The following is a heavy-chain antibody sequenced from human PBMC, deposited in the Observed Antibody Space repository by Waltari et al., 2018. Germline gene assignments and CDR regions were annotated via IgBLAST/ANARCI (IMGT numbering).Heavy chain of an antibody. CDR1: GFTFGDYA. J-gene: IGHJ3*02. D-gene: IGHD1-26*01. Sequence: EVQLVESGGGLVQPGRSLRLSCTVSGFTFGDYAMSWVRQAPGKGLEWVGFIRSKAYGGTTEYSASVKGRFTISRDDSKSSAYLQMNSLKTEDTAVYYCTRDVVGASHYAFDIWGQGTMVTVSS. CDR2: IRSKAYGGTT. V-gene: IGHV3-49*04. CDR3: TRDVVGASHYAFDI.